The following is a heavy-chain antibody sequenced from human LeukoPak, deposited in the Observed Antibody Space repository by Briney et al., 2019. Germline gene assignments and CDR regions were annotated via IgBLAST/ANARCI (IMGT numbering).Heavy chain of an antibody. J-gene: IGHJ4*01. Sequence: SETLSLTCAVYGASFSANYWIWIRQPPGKGLEWIGEINHSGTITYKPSLKSRITISADTSKNQFSLKLSSVTAADTAVYYCARYCGSENYCISYWGQGTLVTVSS. CDR3: ARYCGSENYCISY. V-gene: IGHV4-34*01. CDR1: GASFSANY. CDR2: INHSGTI. D-gene: IGHD3-10*01.